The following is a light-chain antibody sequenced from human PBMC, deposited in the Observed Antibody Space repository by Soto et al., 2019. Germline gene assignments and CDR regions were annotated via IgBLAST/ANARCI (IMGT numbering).Light chain of an antibody. J-gene: IGKJ4*01. CDR2: GAS. CDR1: LGIRND. CDR3: LQYYNYPLT. V-gene: IGKV1-6*02. Sequence: AIQLTQSPSALSASVGDRVTITCRASLGIRNDLGWYQQKPGEAPRLLVYGASTLQSGVPSRFSGSGSGTEFTLTISSLQLEDFGTDYCLQYYNYPLTFGGGTRLEI.